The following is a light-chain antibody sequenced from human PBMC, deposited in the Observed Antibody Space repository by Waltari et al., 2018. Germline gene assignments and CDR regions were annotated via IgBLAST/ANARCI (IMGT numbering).Light chain of an antibody. CDR3: SSYTTSSIPGV. J-gene: IGLJ1*01. CDR2: EVS. Sequence: QSALTQPASASGSPGQSITISCTGTSSDVGANNYIPWYQHHPGKAPKFLIYEVSNRPSGVSNRFSGSKSGNTASLTISGLQAEDEADYYCSSYTTSSIPGVFGTGTKVTVL. V-gene: IGLV2-14*01. CDR1: SSDVGANNY.